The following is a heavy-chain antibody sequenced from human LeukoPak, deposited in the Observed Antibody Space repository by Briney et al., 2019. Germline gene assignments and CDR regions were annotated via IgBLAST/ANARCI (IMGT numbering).Heavy chain of an antibody. Sequence: GGSLRLSCAASGFTFSSYAMSWVRQAPGKGLEWVSAISGSGGSTYYADSVRGRFTISRDNSKNTLYLQMNSLRAEDTAVYYCAKNAAAGIPIILYWLDPWGQGTLVTVSS. CDR1: GFTFSSYA. D-gene: IGHD6-13*01. V-gene: IGHV3-23*01. CDR3: AKNAAAGIPIILYWLDP. CDR2: ISGSGGST. J-gene: IGHJ5*02.